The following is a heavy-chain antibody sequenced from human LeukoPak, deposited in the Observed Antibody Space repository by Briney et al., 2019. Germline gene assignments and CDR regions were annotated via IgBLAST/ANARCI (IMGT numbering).Heavy chain of an antibody. CDR1: GLTFNNYA. CDR3: AKDRPTVVTRRHYFDY. CDR2: VSGSGGST. V-gene: IGHV3-23*01. J-gene: IGHJ4*02. Sequence: PGGSLRLSCAVSGLTFNNYAMSWVRQAPGKGLEWVSAVSGSGGSTYYADSVKGRFTISRDNSKNTLYLQMNSLRAEDTAVYYCAKDRPTVVTRRHYFDYWGQGILVTVSS. D-gene: IGHD4-23*01.